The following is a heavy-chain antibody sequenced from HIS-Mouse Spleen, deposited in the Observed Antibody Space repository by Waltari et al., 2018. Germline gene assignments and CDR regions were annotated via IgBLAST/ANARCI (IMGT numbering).Heavy chain of an antibody. CDR3: TTYPNGDPGDY. J-gene: IGHJ4*02. Sequence: EVQLVESGGGLVKPGGSLRLSCAASGFTFSNAWMSWVRQAPGKWLEWFGRIKSKTDGGTTDYAAPVKGRFTISRDDSKNTLYLQMNSLKTEDTAVYYCTTYPNGDPGDYWGQGTLVTVSS. V-gene: IGHV3-15*01. CDR2: IKSKTDGGTT. CDR1: GFTFSNAW. D-gene: IGHD7-27*01.